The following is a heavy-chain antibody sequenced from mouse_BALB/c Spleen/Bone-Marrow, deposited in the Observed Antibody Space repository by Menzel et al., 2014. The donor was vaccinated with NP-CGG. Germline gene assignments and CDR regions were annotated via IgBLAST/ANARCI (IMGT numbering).Heavy chain of an antibody. CDR1: GYTFTDYV. J-gene: IGHJ3*01. V-gene: IGHV1-77*01. Sequence: VMLVESGPELVKPGASVEMSCKASGYTFTDYVISWVKQRTGQGLEWIGEIYPGSGSTYYNEKFKGKATLTADKSSNTAYMQLSSLTSEDSAVYFCGRAFAYWGQGTLVTVSA. CDR3: GRAFAY. D-gene: IGHD3-3*01. CDR2: IYPGSGST.